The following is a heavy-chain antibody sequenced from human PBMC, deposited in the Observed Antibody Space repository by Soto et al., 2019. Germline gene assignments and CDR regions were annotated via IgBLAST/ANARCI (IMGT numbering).Heavy chain of an antibody. J-gene: IGHJ4*02. CDR1: GYTFSTYG. D-gene: IGHD6-13*01. CDR3: ARAPRSWYSFCLDY. CDR2: ISGYNGNT. Sequence: QVQLVQSGAEVKKAGASVKVSCKASGYTFSTYGISWVRQAPGQGLEWMGWISGYNGNTNYAQKLQGRVTLTTDTSTNTAYMELRSLRSDDTAVYYSARAPRSWYSFCLDYWGQGTVVTVSS. V-gene: IGHV1-18*01.